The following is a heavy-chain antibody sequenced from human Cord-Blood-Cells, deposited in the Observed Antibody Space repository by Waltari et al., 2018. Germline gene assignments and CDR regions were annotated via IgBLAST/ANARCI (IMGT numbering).Heavy chain of an antibody. V-gene: IGHV3-53*04. CDR3: ARGGAQFPRDAFDI. CDR2: INSGGST. J-gene: IGHJ3*02. CDR1: GFTVSSNY. Sequence: EVQLVESGGGLVQPGGSLRLSCAASGFTVSSNYMSWVRQAPGKGLEWVSVINSGGSTYYADSVKGRFTISRHNSKNTLYLQMNSLRAEDTAVYYCARGGAQFPRDAFDIWGQGTMVTVSS. D-gene: IGHD2-21*01.